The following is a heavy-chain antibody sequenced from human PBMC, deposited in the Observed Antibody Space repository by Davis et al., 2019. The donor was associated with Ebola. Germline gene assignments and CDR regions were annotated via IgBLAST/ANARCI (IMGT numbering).Heavy chain of an antibody. CDR2: IYHGGTT. CDR3: ATGQFSYASAH. V-gene: IGHV4-4*02. J-gene: IGHJ4*02. Sequence: MPSETLSLTCAVSGASISSSHWWSWVRQTPRKGLEWIGEIYHGGTTNYNPSLKSRVTISVDTSRSQFSLTLNSVTAADTAVYYCATGQFSYASAHWGQGTLVTVSS. D-gene: IGHD3-10*01. CDR1: GASISSSHW.